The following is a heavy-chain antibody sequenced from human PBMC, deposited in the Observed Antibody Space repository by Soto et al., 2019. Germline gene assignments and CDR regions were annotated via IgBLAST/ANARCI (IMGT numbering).Heavy chain of an antibody. J-gene: IGHJ4*02. Sequence: GGSLRLSCAASGFTFSSYAMSWVRQAPGKGLEWVSSISGSGGSTYYADSVKGRFTISRDNSKNTLYLQMNSLRAEDTAVYYCVKFEYGYNRFDYWGQGTLVTVSS. D-gene: IGHD5-12*01. CDR3: VKFEYGYNRFDY. CDR1: GFTFSSYA. CDR2: ISGSGGST. V-gene: IGHV3-23*01.